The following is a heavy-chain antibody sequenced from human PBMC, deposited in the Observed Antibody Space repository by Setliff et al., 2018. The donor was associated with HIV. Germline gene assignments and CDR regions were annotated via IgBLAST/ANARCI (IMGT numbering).Heavy chain of an antibody. CDR1: GYTFTNYW. CDR3: ARHNPGRGAFDI. D-gene: IGHD6-25*01. J-gene: IGHJ3*02. Sequence: GESLKISCRASGYTFTNYWIGWVRQMPGKGLEWIGVIYPGDSVTRYGPSFQGQVFISADRSITTAYLEWSSLKPSDTAMYYCARHNPGRGAFDIWGQGTMVTVSS. CDR2: IYPGDSVT. V-gene: IGHV5-51*01.